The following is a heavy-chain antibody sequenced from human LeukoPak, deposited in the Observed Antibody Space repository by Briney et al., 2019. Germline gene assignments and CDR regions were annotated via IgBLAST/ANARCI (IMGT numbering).Heavy chain of an antibody. V-gene: IGHV3-48*01. CDR1: GFTFSSYS. CDR2: ISSSSSTI. CDR3: ARESRGDYYYYMDV. Sequence: GGSLRLSCAASGFTFSSYSMNLVRQAPGKGLEWVSYISSSSSTIYYADSVKGRFTISRDNAKNSLYLQMNSLRAEDTAVYYCARESRGDYYYYMDVWGKGTTVTVSS. J-gene: IGHJ6*03.